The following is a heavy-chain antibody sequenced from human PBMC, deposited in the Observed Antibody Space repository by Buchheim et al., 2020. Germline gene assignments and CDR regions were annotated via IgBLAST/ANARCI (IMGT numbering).Heavy chain of an antibody. V-gene: IGHV1-18*01. CDR3: ARRPEVHYWYFDL. CDR2: ISTYNGNT. Sequence: QLVESGAEVKKPGASVKVSCKASGYTFTSYGIGWVRQAPGQGLEWMGWISTYNGNTDYAQKFQGRVTMSTDTSTSTAYMEVRSLRSDDTAVYYCARRPEVHYWYFDLWGRGTL. CDR1: GYTFTSYG. J-gene: IGHJ2*01. D-gene: IGHD1-1*01.